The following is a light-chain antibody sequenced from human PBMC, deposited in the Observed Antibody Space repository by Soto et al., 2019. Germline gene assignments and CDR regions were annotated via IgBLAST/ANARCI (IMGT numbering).Light chain of an antibody. CDR1: QTINNW. J-gene: IGKJ1*01. V-gene: IGKV1-5*03. CDR2: KTS. CDR3: QQYNTYPWT. Sequence: DVQMTQSPSTLSASVGDRVTFTCRASQTINNWLAWYQQRPGKAPTFLIYKTSTLETGVPSRFSGSGSGTEFTLPIISRQHEDFAIYYCQQYNTYPWTFGQGTRVES.